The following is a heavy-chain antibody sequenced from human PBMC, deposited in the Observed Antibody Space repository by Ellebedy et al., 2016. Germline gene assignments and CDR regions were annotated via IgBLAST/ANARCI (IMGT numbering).Heavy chain of an antibody. D-gene: IGHD1/OR15-1a*01. J-gene: IGHJ2*01. CDR3: ARGPETTWYFDL. Sequence: LSLTCAASGFTVSSNYMSWVRQAPGKGLEWVSVIYSGGSTYYADSVKGRFTISRDNSKNTLYLQMNSLRAEDTAVYYCARGPETTWYFDLWGRGTLVTVSS. CDR2: IYSGGST. CDR1: GFTVSSNY. V-gene: IGHV3-53*01.